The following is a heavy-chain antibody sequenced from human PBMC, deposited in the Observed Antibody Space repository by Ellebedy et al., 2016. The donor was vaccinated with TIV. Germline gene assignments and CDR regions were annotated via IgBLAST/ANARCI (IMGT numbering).Heavy chain of an antibody. V-gene: IGHV3-48*02. CDR3: VRDFDYAFDV. CDR1: GFTFSNDP. CDR2: IRAGGEIM. Sequence: PGGSLRLSCAASGFTFSNDPMNWVRQAPGKGLEWVSNIRAGGEIMKYADSVKGRFTASRDDARNSLYLQMNSLRDEDTGVYYWVRDFDYAFDVWGQGTMVTVSS. J-gene: IGHJ3*01.